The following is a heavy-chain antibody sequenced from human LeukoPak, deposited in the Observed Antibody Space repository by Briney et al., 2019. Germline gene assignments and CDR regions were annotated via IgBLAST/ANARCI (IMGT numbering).Heavy chain of an antibody. CDR1: GYTFTSYA. J-gene: IGHJ4*02. CDR2: NNTNTGNP. CDR3: AREEYGSAPFDY. Sequence: GASVKVSCKASGYTFTSYAMNWVRQAPGQGLEWMGWNNTNTGNPTYAQGFTGRFVFSLDTFVSTAYLQISSLKAEDTAVYYCAREEYGSAPFDYWGQGTLVTVSS. D-gene: IGHD3-10*01. V-gene: IGHV7-4-1*02.